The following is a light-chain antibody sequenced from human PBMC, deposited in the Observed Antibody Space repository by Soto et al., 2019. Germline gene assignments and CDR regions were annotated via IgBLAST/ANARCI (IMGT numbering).Light chain of an antibody. J-gene: IGKJ2*01. CDR2: GAS. Sequence: EIVMTQSTATLSVSPGERATLSCRASQSVSSNLAWYQQKPGQAPRLLIYGASTRATGIPARFSGSGSGTEFTLIISSLQSEDFAVYYCQQYNNWPPYTFGQGTKLEIK. CDR1: QSVSSN. CDR3: QQYNNWPPYT. V-gene: IGKV3-15*01.